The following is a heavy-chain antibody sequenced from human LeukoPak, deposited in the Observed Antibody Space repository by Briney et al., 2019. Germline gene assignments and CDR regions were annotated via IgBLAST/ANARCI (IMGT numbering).Heavy chain of an antibody. V-gene: IGHV3-30*02. J-gene: IGHJ4*02. D-gene: IGHD3-3*01. CDR2: IRFDGSHK. Sequence: GGSLRLSCAASGFTFSSYGMHWVRQAPGKGLEWVASIRFDGSHKSYADSVKGRFTISRDNSKNTLYLQMNSLRAEDTAVYYCARNYDFWSGYPDDYWGQGTLVTVSS. CDR3: ARNYDFWSGYPDDY. CDR1: GFTFSSYG.